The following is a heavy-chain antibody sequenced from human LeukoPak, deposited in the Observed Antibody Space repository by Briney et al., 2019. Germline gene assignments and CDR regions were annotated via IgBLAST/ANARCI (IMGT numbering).Heavy chain of an antibody. J-gene: IGHJ4*02. Sequence: GASLRLSCAASGFTFSDYSMNWVRQAPGKGLEWVSSIIRICTFIYYADSVKGRFTISRDNAKNSLYLQMDSLRAEDTAVYYCARDLRQYSYDSSGYGYYFDYWGQGALVTLSA. V-gene: IGHV3-21*01. CDR3: ARDLRQYSYDSSGYGYYFDY. D-gene: IGHD3-22*01. CDR1: GFTFSDYS. CDR2: IIRICTFI.